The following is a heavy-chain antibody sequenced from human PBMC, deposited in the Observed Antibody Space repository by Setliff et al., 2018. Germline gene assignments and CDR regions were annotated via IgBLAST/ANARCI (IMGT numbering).Heavy chain of an antibody. Sequence: PSETLSLTCAVYGGSFSGYYWSWIRQPPGKGLEWLGEINHSGSTNYNPSLKSRVTISLDTSTNQVSLKLSSVTAADTAVYYCARDPLTTNRRRAFDIWGQGTMVTVSS. D-gene: IGHD4-17*01. J-gene: IGHJ3*02. CDR2: INHSGST. CDR3: ARDPLTTNRRRAFDI. V-gene: IGHV4-34*01. CDR1: GGSFSGYY.